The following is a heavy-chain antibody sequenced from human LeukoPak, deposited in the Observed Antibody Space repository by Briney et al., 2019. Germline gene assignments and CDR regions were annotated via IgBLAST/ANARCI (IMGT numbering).Heavy chain of an antibody. D-gene: IGHD2/OR15-2a*01. CDR2: ISWNSGSI. Sequence: GGSLRLSCAASGFTFYDYAMHWVRQAPGKGLEWVSGISWNSGSIGYADSVKGRFTISKDNAKNTVYLQMNNLRAEDTAVYYCVSFYETYWGRGTLVTVSS. J-gene: IGHJ4*02. CDR1: GFTFYDYA. CDR3: VSFYETY. V-gene: IGHV3-9*01.